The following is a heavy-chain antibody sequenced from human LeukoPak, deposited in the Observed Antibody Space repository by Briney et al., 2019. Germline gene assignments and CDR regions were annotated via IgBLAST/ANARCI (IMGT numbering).Heavy chain of an antibody. D-gene: IGHD2-2*02. CDR1: GYTFTSYG. Sequence: GASVQVSCKASGYTFTSYGISWVRQAPGQGLEWMGRISAYNGNTVYAQNLQGRVTMTTDTSTSTAYMELRSLRSGDTAVYYCARETKMYQLLDPDAFDMWGQGTMVTVSS. CDR2: ISAYNGNT. J-gene: IGHJ3*02. V-gene: IGHV1-18*01. CDR3: ARETKMYQLLDPDAFDM.